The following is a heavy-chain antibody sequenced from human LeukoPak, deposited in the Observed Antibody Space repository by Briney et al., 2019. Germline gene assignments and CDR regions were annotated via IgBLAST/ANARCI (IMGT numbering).Heavy chain of an antibody. CDR2: IIPIFGTA. CDR3: ARVARRPNYYDSSGYYFARGNQFDY. V-gene: IGHV1-69*13. D-gene: IGHD3-22*01. J-gene: IGHJ4*02. CDR1: GGTFSSYA. Sequence: SVKVSCKASGGTFSSYAISWVRQAPGQGLEWMGGIIPIFGTANYAQKFQGRVTITADESTSTAYMELSSLRSEDTAVYYCARVARRPNYYDSSGYYFARGNQFDYWGQGTLVTVSS.